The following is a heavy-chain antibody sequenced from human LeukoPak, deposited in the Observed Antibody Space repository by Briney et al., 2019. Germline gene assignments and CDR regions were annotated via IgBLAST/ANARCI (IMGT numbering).Heavy chain of an antibody. Sequence: GASVKVSCKASGGTFSIYAISWVRQAPGQGLEWMGGIIPIFGTANYAQKFRGRVTITADKSTRTAYMELSSLRSEDTAVYYCAADARPPYYGDYYYYYMDVWGKGTTVTVSS. J-gene: IGHJ6*03. CDR1: GGTFSIYA. D-gene: IGHD4-17*01. CDR3: AADARPPYYGDYYYYYMDV. V-gene: IGHV1-69*06. CDR2: IIPIFGTA.